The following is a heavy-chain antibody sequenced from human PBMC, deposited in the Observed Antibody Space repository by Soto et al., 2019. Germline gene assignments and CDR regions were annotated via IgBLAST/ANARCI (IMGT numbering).Heavy chain of an antibody. V-gene: IGHV3-30-3*01. CDR3: ARGSAAGIYFYGMDV. CDR2: ISYDGSNI. CDR1: GFTFSSYA. Sequence: QVQLVESGGGVVQPGRSLRLSCAASGFTFSSYAMHWVRQAPGKGLEWVTVISYDGSNIYYADSVKGRFSISRDNSKNTLYVHMNSLRPDDTAVYYSARGSAAGIYFYGMDVWGQGTTVTVSS. J-gene: IGHJ6*02. D-gene: IGHD6-13*01.